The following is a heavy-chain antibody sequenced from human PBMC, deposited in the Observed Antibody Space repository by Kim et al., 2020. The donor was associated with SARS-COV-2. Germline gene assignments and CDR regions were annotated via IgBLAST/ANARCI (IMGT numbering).Heavy chain of an antibody. D-gene: IGHD2-21*02. CDR2: ISSSGSAI. J-gene: IGHJ5*02. Sequence: GGSLRLSCAASGFTFRSYAMNWVRQAPGKGLQWISFISSSGSAIYYADSVKGRFTISRDNAKNSLYLQMNSLRAEDTAVYYCARDYCGGDCFATWGQGTL. CDR3: ARDYCGGDCFAT. V-gene: IGHV3-48*03. CDR1: GFTFRSYA.